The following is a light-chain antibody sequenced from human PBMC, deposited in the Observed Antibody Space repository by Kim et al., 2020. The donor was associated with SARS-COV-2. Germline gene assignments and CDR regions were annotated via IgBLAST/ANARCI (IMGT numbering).Light chain of an antibody. CDR2: GAS. V-gene: IGKV1-NL1*01. Sequence: ASVGDRVTIPCRASQGISGSLAWYQQKPGKAPKLLLYGASRLQSGVPSIFSGSGSGAEYTLTIHSLPPEDFATYYCQQYQSAPWTFGQGTKVDIK. CDR1: QGISGS. J-gene: IGKJ1*01. CDR3: QQYQSAPWT.